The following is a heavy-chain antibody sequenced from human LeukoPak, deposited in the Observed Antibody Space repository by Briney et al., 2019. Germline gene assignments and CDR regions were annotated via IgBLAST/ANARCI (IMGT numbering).Heavy chain of an antibody. J-gene: IGHJ6*02. Sequence: ASVKVSCKASGGTFSSYAISWVRQAPGQGLEWMGGIIPIFGTANYAQKFQGRATITADESTSTAYMELSSLRSEDTAVYYCARSGTVTVTKDYYYGMDVWGQGTTVTVSS. D-gene: IGHD4-11*01. CDR1: GGTFSSYA. CDR3: ARSGTVTVTKDYYYGMDV. CDR2: IIPIFGTA. V-gene: IGHV1-69*13.